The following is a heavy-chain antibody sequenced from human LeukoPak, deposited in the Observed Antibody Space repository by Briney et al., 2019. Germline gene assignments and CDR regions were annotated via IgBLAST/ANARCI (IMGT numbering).Heavy chain of an antibody. CDR2: INHSGST. V-gene: IGHV4-34*01. CDR3: ARQHTYYDILTGYYRDWYFDL. Sequence: SETLSLTCAVYGGSFSGYYWSWIRQPPGKRLEWIGEINHSGSTNYNPSLKSRVTISVDTSKNQFSLKLSSVTAADTAVYYCARQHTYYDILTGYYRDWYFDLWGRGTLVTVSS. CDR1: GGSFSGYY. D-gene: IGHD3-9*01. J-gene: IGHJ2*01.